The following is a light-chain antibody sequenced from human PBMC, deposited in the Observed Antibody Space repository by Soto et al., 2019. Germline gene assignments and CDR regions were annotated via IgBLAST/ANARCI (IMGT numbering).Light chain of an antibody. CDR2: GAS. CDR1: QSVSGN. J-gene: IGKJ2*01. CDR3: QQYKNWPPKT. V-gene: IGKV3-15*01. Sequence: EIVMTQSPATLSVSPGERATLSCRASQSVSGNLAWYQQKPGQAPRLLIYGASTRATGIPARFSGSGSGTEFNLTISSLQSEDYAISYCQQYKNWPPKTFGQGTKLEIK.